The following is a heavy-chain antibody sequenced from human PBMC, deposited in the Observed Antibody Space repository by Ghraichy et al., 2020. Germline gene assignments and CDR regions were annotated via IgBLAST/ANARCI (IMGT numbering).Heavy chain of an antibody. D-gene: IGHD6-19*01. CDR1: GGSFSGYY. J-gene: IGHJ5*02. CDR3: ARGQGSSGWNWFDP. CDR2: INHSGST. V-gene: IGHV4-34*01. Sequence: SQTLSLTCAVYGGSFSGYYWSWIRQPPGKGLEWIGEINHSGSTNYNPSLKSRVTISVDTSKNQFSLKLSSVTAADTAVYYCARGQGSSGWNWFDPWGQGTLVTVSS.